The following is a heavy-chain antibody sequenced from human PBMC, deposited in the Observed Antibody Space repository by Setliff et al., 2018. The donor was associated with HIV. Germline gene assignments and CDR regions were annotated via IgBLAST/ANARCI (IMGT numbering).Heavy chain of an antibody. V-gene: IGHV4-61*01. D-gene: IGHD2-2*01. Sequence: SETLSLTCAVSGYSISSGYYWSWIRLPPGRGLEWIGYIFYSGSTNYNPSLKGRVTISVDTSKNQFSLKLSSVTAADTAVYYCARAGCSSTSCYSLGYYYMDVWGKGTTVTVSS. CDR2: IFYSGST. J-gene: IGHJ6*03. CDR1: GYSISSGYY. CDR3: ARAGCSSTSCYSLGYYYMDV.